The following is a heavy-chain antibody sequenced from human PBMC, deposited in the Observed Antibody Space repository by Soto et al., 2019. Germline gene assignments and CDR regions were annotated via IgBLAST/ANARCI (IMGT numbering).Heavy chain of an antibody. D-gene: IGHD6-19*01. CDR1: GFTFDDYA. CDR3: AKENRYSSGWYGYDAFDI. Sequence: EVQLVESGGGLVQPGRSLRLSCAASGFTFDDYAMHRVRQAPGKGLEWVSGISWNSGSIGYADSVKGRFTISRDNAKNSLYLQMNSLRAEDTALYYCAKENRYSSGWYGYDAFDIWGQGTMVTVSS. V-gene: IGHV3-9*01. J-gene: IGHJ3*02. CDR2: ISWNSGSI.